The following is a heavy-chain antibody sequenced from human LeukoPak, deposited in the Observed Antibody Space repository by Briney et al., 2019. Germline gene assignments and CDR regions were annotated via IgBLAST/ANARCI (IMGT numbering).Heavy chain of an antibody. J-gene: IGHJ6*03. V-gene: IGHV3-7*01. Sequence: PGRSLRLSCAASGVTFSSYGMHWVRQAPGKGLEWVANIKQDGSEKYYVDSVKGRFTISRDNATNSLYLQMNSLRAEDTAVYYCARVYSYGYSYYYYYMDVWGKGTTVTVSS. CDR1: GVTFSSYG. CDR3: ARVYSYGYSYYYYYMDV. CDR2: IKQDGSEK. D-gene: IGHD5-18*01.